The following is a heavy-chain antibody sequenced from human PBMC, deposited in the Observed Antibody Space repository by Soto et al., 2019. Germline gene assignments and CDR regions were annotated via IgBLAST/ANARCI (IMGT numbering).Heavy chain of an antibody. V-gene: IGHV4-4*07. CDR1: GGSISSYY. D-gene: IGHD3-22*01. J-gene: IGHJ4*02. CDR3: ARDRGGYYYDSSGYYYFDY. Sequence: PSETLSLTCTVSGGSISSYYWSWIRQPAGKGLEWIGRIYTSGSTNYNPSLKSRVTMSVDTSKNQFSLKLSSVTAADTAVYYCARDRGGYYYDSSGYYYFDYWGQGTLVTVSS. CDR2: IYTSGST.